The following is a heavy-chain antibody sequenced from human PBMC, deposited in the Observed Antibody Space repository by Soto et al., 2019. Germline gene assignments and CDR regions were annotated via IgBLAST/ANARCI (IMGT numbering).Heavy chain of an antibody. J-gene: IGHJ4*01. CDR1: GYTFTSYG. CDR3: ARGRYGDY. Sequence: QVHLVQSGAEVRKPGASVKVSCKGSGYTFTSYGIAWVRQAPGQGLEWMGWISAHNDNTNYAQKVQGRVTVTRDTSTSTAYMELRNLRSDDTAVYYCARGRYGDYWGHAALVTVSS. D-gene: IGHD1-1*01. V-gene: IGHV1-18*01. CDR2: ISAHNDNT.